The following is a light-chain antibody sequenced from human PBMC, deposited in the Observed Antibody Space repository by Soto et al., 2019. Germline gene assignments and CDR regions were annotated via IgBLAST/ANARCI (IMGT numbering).Light chain of an antibody. CDR3: QQYDNLPFT. J-gene: IGKJ3*01. CDR2: DAS. Sequence: DIQMTQSPSSLSASVGDRVTITCQASQDISNYLNWYQQKPGKAPKLLIYDASNLETGVPSRFIGSGSGTDFTFTISRLQPEDIAQYYCQQYDNLPFTFGHGTQVDIK. V-gene: IGKV1-33*01. CDR1: QDISNY.